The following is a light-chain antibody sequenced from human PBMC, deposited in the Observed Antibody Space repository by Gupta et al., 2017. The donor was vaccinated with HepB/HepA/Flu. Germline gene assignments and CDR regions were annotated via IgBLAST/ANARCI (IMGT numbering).Light chain of an antibody. CDR3: HRTYSRRVT. J-gene: IGKJ4*01. Sequence: DIQMTQSPSSLSASVGDRVTFTCRASQNINSSLNWYQQKPGEVPKLLIYAASSLQSGVPSRFRASRSVTDFILTIRSLQPEDFASYYCHRTYSRRVTFGGGTKVEIK. V-gene: IGKV1-39*01. CDR1: QNINSS. CDR2: AAS.